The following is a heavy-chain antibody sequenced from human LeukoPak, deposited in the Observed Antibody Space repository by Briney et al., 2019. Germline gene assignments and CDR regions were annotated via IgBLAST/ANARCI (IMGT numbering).Heavy chain of an antibody. J-gene: IGHJ3*02. CDR1: GFTFSSYW. Sequence: GGSLRLSCAASGFTFSSYWMSWVRQAPGKGLEWVANIKQAGSEKYYVDSVKGRFTISRDNAKNSLYLQMNSLRAEDTAVYYCARTATYYDILTGFSPDAFDIWGQGTMVTVSS. CDR2: IKQAGSEK. D-gene: IGHD3-9*01. CDR3: ARTATYYDILTGFSPDAFDI. V-gene: IGHV3-7*01.